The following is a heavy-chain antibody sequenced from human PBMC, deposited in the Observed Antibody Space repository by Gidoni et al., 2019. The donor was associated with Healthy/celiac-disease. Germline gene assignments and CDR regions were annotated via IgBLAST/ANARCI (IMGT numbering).Heavy chain of an antibody. D-gene: IGHD2-2*01. V-gene: IGHV4-59*08. CDR1: VVSISSYY. CDR3: ARDLRGGCSSTSCFAWFDP. CDR2: IYYSGST. Sequence: QVQLQESGPGLVKPSVTLSLTCTVSVVSISSYYWSWIRQPPGKGLEWIGYIYYSGSTNYNPSLKSRVTISVDTSKNQFSLKLSSVTAADTAVYYCARDLRGGCSSTSCFAWFDPWGQGTLVTVSS. J-gene: IGHJ5*02.